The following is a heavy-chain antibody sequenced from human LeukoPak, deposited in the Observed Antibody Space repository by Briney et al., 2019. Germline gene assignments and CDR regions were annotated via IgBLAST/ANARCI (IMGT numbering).Heavy chain of an antibody. D-gene: IGHD1-26*01. CDR2: INFSGTT. V-gene: IGHV4-30-4*01. CDR3: ARGSTIVGAPFDY. J-gene: IGHJ4*02. Sequence: SETLSLTCAVAGGSRSSGDYYWSWIRQPPGKGLEWIGHINFSGTTYYNPSLQSRVTISVDRSMHQFSLNLNSVTAADTAVYYCARGSTIVGAPFDYWGQGTLVTVSS. CDR1: GGSRSSGDYY.